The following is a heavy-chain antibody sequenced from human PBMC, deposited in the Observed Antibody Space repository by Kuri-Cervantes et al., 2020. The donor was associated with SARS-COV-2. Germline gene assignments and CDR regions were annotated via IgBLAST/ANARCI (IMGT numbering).Heavy chain of an antibody. V-gene: IGHV3-48*02. D-gene: IGHD2-2*01. Sequence: GESLKISCAASGFTFSSYSMNWVRQAPGKGLEWVSYISSSGSAIYYADSVKGRFTISRDNAKNSLYLQMNSLRDEDTAIYYCAREGPLIVVVPVAKGGEFDAFDIWGQGTMVTVSS. CDR3: AREGPLIVVVPVAKGGEFDAFDI. CDR2: ISSSGSAI. J-gene: IGHJ3*02. CDR1: GFTFSSYS.